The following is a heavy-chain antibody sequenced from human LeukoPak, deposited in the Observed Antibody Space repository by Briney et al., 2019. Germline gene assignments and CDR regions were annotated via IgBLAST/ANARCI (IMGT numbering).Heavy chain of an antibody. Sequence: GESLKISCKGSGYSFISYWIAWVRQMPGKGLEWMGIIYPGDSDTRYSPSFQGQVTISADKSISTAYLQWSSLKASDTAMYYCARSRYSSYYYYGMDVWGQGTTVTVSS. V-gene: IGHV5-51*01. CDR2: IYPGDSDT. CDR3: ARSRYSSYYYYGMDV. CDR1: GYSFISYW. J-gene: IGHJ6*02. D-gene: IGHD6-13*01.